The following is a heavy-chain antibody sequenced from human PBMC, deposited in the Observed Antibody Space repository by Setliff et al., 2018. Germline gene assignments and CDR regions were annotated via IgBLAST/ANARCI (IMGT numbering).Heavy chain of an antibody. CDR3: ARKVEQWLTPHFAF. CDR1: DDSIYSDYYF. D-gene: IGHD6-19*01. Sequence: SETLSLTCSVSDDSIYSDYYFWGWIRQPPGKGLEWIGTISSSGTSKYNSSLGVRATLSIDVPESQFALRLSSVTDADTAVYYCARKVEQWLTPHFAFWGQGALVTGSS. V-gene: IGHV4-39*01. CDR2: ISSSGTS. J-gene: IGHJ4*02.